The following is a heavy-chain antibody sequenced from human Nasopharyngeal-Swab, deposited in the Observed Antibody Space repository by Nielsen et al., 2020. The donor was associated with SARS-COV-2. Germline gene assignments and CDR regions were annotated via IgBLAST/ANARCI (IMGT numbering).Heavy chain of an antibody. CDR2: IYYSGST. V-gene: IGHV4-59*12. J-gene: IGHJ6*02. Sequence: SETLSLTCTVSGGSISSYYWSWIRQPPGKGLEWIGYIYYSGSTNYNPSLKSRVTISVDTSKNQFSLKLSSVTAADTAVYYCAREPPGGMDVWGQGTTVTVSS. CDR3: AREPPGGMDV. CDR1: GGSISSYY.